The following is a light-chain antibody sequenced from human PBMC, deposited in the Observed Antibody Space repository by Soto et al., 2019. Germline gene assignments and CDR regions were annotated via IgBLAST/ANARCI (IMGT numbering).Light chain of an antibody. V-gene: IGKV1-9*01. J-gene: IGKJ4*01. Sequence: DIQLTQSPSFLSASIGDRVTITCRASQGMSGHLAWYQQKPGKAPELLIYAADTLQSGVPSRFSGSRSGTDFTLTISSLQPEDFATYYCQQANSFPLTFGGGTKVEIK. CDR3: QQANSFPLT. CDR2: AAD. CDR1: QGMSGH.